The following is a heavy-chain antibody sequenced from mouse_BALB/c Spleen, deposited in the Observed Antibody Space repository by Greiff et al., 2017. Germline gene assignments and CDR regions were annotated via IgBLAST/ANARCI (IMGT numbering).Heavy chain of an antibody. CDR3: ARGNYGGDYFDY. Sequence: EVHLVESGGGLVKPGGSLKLSCAASGFTFSSYAMSWVRQSPEKRLEWVAEISSGGSYTYYPDTVTGRFTISRDNAKNTLYLEMSSLRSEDTAMYYCARGNYGGDYFDYWGQGTTLTVSS. CDR1: GFTFSSYA. V-gene: IGHV5-9-4*01. J-gene: IGHJ2*01. D-gene: IGHD1-1*01. CDR2: ISSGGSYT.